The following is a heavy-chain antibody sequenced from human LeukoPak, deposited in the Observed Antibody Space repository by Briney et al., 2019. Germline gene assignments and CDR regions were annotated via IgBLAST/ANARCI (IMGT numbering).Heavy chain of an antibody. J-gene: IGHJ4*02. Sequence: ASVKVSCKASGGTFSSYAISWVRQAPGQGLEWMGWINPNSGGTNYAQKFQGRVTMTRDTSISTAYMELSRLRSDDTAVYYCARVRPTYYYGSGSYPFDYWGQGTLVTVSS. CDR1: GGTFSSYA. CDR3: ARVRPTYYYGSGSYPFDY. CDR2: INPNSGGT. V-gene: IGHV1-2*02. D-gene: IGHD3-10*01.